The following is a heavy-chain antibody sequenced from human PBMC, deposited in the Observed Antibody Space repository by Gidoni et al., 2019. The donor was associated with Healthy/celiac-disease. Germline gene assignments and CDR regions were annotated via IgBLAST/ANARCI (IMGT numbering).Heavy chain of an antibody. CDR2: IAYDGRKK. CDR3: AKGIAPDGYNTGFDP. D-gene: IGHD5-12*01. V-gene: IGHV3-30*18. CDR1: GFTFSRYG. J-gene: IGHJ5*02. Sequence: QVQLVESGGGVVQPGRSLRLSCAASGFTFSRYGMHWVRQAPGKGLEWVAVIAYDGRKKYDADSVKGRFTISRDNSKNTLYLQMNSLRAEDTAVYYCAKGIAPDGYNTGFDPWGQGTLVTVSS.